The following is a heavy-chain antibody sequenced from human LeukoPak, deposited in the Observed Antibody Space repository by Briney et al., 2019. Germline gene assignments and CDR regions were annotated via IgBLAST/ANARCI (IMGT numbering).Heavy chain of an antibody. V-gene: IGHV4-39*01. D-gene: IGHD2-2*01. Sequence: KPSGTLSLTCTVSGGSISSSSDYWGWIRQPPGKGLEWIGSIYYSGSTYYNPSLKSRVTISVDTSKNQFSLKLSSVTAADTAVYYCARTVPAARAVDFDYWGQGTLVTVSS. CDR2: IYYSGST. CDR1: GGSISSSSDY. CDR3: ARTVPAARAVDFDY. J-gene: IGHJ4*02.